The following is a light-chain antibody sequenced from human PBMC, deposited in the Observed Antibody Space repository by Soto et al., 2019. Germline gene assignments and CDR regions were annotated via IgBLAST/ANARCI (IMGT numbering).Light chain of an antibody. Sequence: QSALTQPRSVSGSPEQSVTISCTGTSSDVGNYNYVSWYQQHPGKAPKLMIYDVSKRPSGVPDRFSGSKSGNTASLTISGLQTEDEADYYCCSYAGSYTWVFGGGTKLTVL. CDR3: CSYAGSYTWV. V-gene: IGLV2-11*01. J-gene: IGLJ3*02. CDR1: SSDVGNYNY. CDR2: DVS.